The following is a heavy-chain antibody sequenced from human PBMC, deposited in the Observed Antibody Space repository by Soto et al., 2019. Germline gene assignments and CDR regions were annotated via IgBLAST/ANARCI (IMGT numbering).Heavy chain of an antibody. CDR2: TSYDGSNK. CDR3: ASGGASTVYFQH. J-gene: IGHJ1*01. D-gene: IGHD1-26*01. CDR1: GFTFSTYA. V-gene: IGHV3-30-3*01. Sequence: QVQLVESGGGVVQPGRSLRLSCAASGFTFSTYAMHWVRQAPGKGLEWVAVTSYDGSNKYYADSVKGRFTISRDNSKNTVHLQMNSLRTEDTAIYYCASGGASTVYFQHWGQGTLVTVSS.